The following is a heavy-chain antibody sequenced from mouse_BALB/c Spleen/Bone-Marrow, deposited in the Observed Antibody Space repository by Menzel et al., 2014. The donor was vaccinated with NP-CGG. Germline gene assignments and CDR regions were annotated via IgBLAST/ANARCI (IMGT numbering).Heavy chain of an antibody. CDR2: INPYNDGT. Sequence: VQLQQSGPELVKPGASVRMSCKASGYTFTSYVMHWVKQKPGQGLEWIGYINPYNDGTKYNEKFKGKATLTSDKSSSTAYMELSSLTSEDSAVYYCARRGFDEGYYAMDYWGQGTSVTVSS. V-gene: IGHV1-14*01. CDR1: GYTFTSYV. J-gene: IGHJ4*01. CDR3: ARRGFDEGYYAMDY.